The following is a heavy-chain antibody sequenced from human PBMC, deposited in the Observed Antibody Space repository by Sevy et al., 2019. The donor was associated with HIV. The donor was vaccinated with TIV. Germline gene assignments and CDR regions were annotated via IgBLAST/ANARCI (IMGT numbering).Heavy chain of an antibody. D-gene: IGHD4-17*01. CDR1: GYTLTSYG. J-gene: IGHJ4*02. CDR3: ARDQDDYGDYEEYFDY. CDR2: ISAYNGNT. Sequence: ASVKVSCKASGYTLTSYGISWVRQAPGQGLEWMGWISAYNGNTNYAQKLQGRVTMTTDTSTSTAYMELRSLRSDDTAVYYCARDQDDYGDYEEYFDYWGQGTLVTVSS. V-gene: IGHV1-18*01.